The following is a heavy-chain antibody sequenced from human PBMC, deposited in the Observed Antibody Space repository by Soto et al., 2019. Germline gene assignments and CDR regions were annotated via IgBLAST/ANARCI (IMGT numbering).Heavy chain of an antibody. D-gene: IGHD5-12*01. J-gene: IGHJ4*02. Sequence: SETLSLTCTVSGGSISSYYWSWIRQPPGKGLEWIGRIFSSGSTSFNPSLESRVAMSVDTSKNHFSLNLSSVTAADMAVYYCAREGSYSAYNFAHGIQLWSFDFWGQGALVTVSS. CDR1: GGSISSYY. V-gene: IGHV4-4*07. CDR2: IFSSGST. CDR3: AREGSYSAYNFAHGIQLWSFDF.